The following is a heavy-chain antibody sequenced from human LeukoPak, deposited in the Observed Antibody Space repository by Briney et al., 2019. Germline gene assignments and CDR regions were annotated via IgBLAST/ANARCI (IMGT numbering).Heavy chain of an antibody. CDR3: ARDKFTYGY. J-gene: IGHJ4*02. Sequence: PSETLSLTCTVSGGSISSYYWSWIRQPPGKGLEWIGYIYYIGSTNYNPSLKSRVTISVDTSKNQFSLKLSSVTAADTAVYYCARDKFTYGYWGQGTLDTVSS. CDR2: IYYIGST. CDR1: GGSISSYY. V-gene: IGHV4-59*01. D-gene: IGHD4-17*01.